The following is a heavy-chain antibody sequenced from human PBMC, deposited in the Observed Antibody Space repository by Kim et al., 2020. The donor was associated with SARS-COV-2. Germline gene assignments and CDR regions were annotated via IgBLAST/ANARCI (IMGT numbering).Heavy chain of an antibody. CDR3: ARGNYGDYVHGMDV. J-gene: IGHJ6*02. V-gene: IGHV3-7*03. CDR2: IKEDGSEK. D-gene: IGHD4-17*01. CDR1: GFIFSRYW. Sequence: GGSLRLSCAVSGFIFSRYWMNWVRQAPGKGPEWVANIKEDGSEKYYVDSVKGRFTISRDNAKNSLYLQMNSLRAEDTAVYYCARGNYGDYVHGMDVWGQGTTVTVSS.